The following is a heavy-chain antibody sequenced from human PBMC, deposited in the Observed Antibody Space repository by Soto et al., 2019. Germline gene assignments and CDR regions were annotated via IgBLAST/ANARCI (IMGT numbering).Heavy chain of an antibody. V-gene: IGHV1-8*01. J-gene: IGHJ6*03. Sequence: ASVKVSCKASGYTFTSYDINWVRQATGQGLEWMGWMNPNSGNTGYAQKFQGRVTMTRNTSISTAYMELSSLRSEDTAVYYCARGIYCRSPSCYYYYRDVWGKGTRATFSS. D-gene: IGHD2-2*01. CDR1: GYTFTSYD. CDR3: ARGIYCRSPSCYYYYRDV. CDR2: MNPNSGNT.